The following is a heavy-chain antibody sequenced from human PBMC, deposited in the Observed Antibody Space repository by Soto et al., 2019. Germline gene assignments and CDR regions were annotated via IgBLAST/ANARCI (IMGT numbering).Heavy chain of an antibody. CDR3: ARGRIVVVPAAIKNWFDP. Sequence: SETLSLTCAVYGGSFSGYYWSWIRQPPGRGLEWIGEINHSGSTNYNPSLKSRVTISVDTSKNQFSLKLSSVTAADTAVYYCARGRIVVVPAAIKNWFDPWGQGTLVT. J-gene: IGHJ5*02. CDR1: GGSFSGYY. CDR2: INHSGST. V-gene: IGHV4-34*01. D-gene: IGHD2-2*01.